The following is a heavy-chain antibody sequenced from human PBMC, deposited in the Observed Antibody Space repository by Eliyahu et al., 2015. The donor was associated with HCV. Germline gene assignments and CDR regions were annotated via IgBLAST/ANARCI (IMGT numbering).Heavy chain of an antibody. J-gene: IGHJ4*02. V-gene: IGHV3-7*01. CDR3: ARSNAIDY. CDR2: INQDGSNK. Sequence: EVQLVESGGGLVQPGGSLXLXCAASGFTFSNYWMTWVRQAPGKGLGWGANINQDGSNKYYVDSVKGRFTISRDNAKNSLSLQMNSLRGEDTAVYYCARSNAIDYWGQGTLVTVSS. CDR1: GFTFSNYW.